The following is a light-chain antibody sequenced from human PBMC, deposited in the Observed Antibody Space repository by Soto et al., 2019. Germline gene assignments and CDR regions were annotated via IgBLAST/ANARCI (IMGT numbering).Light chain of an antibody. CDR2: AAS. V-gene: IGKV1-39*01. Sequence: DIQMTQSPSSLSASVGVRVTITCRATQNINTYLNWNLQRPGKAPKVLIYAASNLESGVPSRFSGRGSGTDFTLSISGRQPDDFGTYLCQQSSSSPPYTFGQGTKVEIK. CDR3: QQSSSSPPYT. J-gene: IGKJ2*01. CDR1: QNINTY.